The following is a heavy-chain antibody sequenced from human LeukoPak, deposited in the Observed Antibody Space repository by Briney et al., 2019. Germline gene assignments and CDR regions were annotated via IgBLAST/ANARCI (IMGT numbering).Heavy chain of an antibody. D-gene: IGHD5-12*01. CDR2: INPNSGVT. V-gene: IGHV1-2*02. J-gene: IGHJ6*03. CDR3: AKDRYGDYEAPFHYYMDA. Sequence: GASVEVSCKASGYTFSGFYIHWVRQAPGQGLEWMGWINPNSGVTNYAQKLQGRVTITRDTSIDTAYMQLSGLRSDDTAVYYCAKDRYGDYEAPFHYYMDAWGRGTTVTVSS. CDR1: GYTFSGFY.